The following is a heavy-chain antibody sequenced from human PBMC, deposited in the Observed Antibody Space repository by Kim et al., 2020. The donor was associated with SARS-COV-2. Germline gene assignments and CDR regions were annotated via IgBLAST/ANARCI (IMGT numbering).Heavy chain of an antibody. CDR3: ARDTIAARRSRDYYYGMDV. J-gene: IGHJ6*02. D-gene: IGHD6-6*01. CDR2: ISAYNGNT. Sequence: ASVKVSCKASGYTFTSYGISWVRQAPGQGLEWMGWISAYNGNTNYAQKLQGRVTMTTDTSTSTAYMELRSLRSDDTAVYYCARDTIAARRSRDYYYGMDVWGQGTTVTVSS. V-gene: IGHV1-18*01. CDR1: GYTFTSYG.